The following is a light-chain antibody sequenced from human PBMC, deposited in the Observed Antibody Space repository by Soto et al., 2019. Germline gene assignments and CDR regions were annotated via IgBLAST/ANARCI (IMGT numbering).Light chain of an antibody. CDR2: KAS. CDR3: QHYDTYWT. J-gene: IGKJ1*01. CDR1: QGIGSW. V-gene: IGKV1-5*03. Sequence: IQMTQSPSTLSASVGDRVIITCLASQGIGSWLAWYQQKPGKAPKLLIYKASTLESGVPSRFSGSGAGTDFTLTISILHPDDFATYYCQHYDTYWTFGQGTKVEIK.